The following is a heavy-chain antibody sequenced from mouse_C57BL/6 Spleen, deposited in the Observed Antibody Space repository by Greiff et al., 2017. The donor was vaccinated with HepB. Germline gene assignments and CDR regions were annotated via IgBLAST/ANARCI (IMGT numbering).Heavy chain of an antibody. D-gene: IGHD2-5*01. CDR1: GYAFSSSW. CDR2: IYPGDGDT. Sequence: QVQLQQSGPELVKPGASVKISCKASGYAFSSSWMNWVKQRPGKGLEWIGRIYPGDGDTNYNGKFKGKATLTADKSSSTAYMQLSSLTSEDSAVYFCAREANSNLEGFAYWGQGTLVTVSA. V-gene: IGHV1-82*01. J-gene: IGHJ3*01. CDR3: AREANSNLEGFAY.